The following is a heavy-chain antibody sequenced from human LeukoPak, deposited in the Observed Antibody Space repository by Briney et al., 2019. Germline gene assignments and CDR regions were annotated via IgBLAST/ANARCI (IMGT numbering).Heavy chain of an antibody. CDR1: GFTFSDYY. V-gene: IGHV3-11*06. CDR3: ASPTMVPRLYYFDY. D-gene: IGHD3-10*01. J-gene: IGHJ4*02. CDR2: ISSSSSYT. Sequence: GGSLRLSCAASGFTFSDYYMSWIRQAPGKGLEWVSYISSSSSYTNYADSVKGRFTISRDNAKNSLYLQMSSLRAEDTAVYYCASPTMVPRLYYFDYWGQGTLVTVSP.